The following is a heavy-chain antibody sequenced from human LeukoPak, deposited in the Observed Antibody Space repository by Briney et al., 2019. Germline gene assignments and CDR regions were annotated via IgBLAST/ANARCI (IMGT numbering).Heavy chain of an antibody. J-gene: IGHJ5*02. CDR2: ISSSSSYI. V-gene: IGHV3-21*01. CDR3: ARGSGTDYYDSSGWGFDP. Sequence: PGGSLRLSCAASGFTFSSYSMNWVRQAPGKGLEWVSSISSSSSYIYYADSVTGRFTISRDNAKNSLYLQINSLRAEDTAVYYCARGSGTDYYDSSGWGFDPWGQGTLVTVSS. CDR1: GFTFSSYS. D-gene: IGHD3-22*01.